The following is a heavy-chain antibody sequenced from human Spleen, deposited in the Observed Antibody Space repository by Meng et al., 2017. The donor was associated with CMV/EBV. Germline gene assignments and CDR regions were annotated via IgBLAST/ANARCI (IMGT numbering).Heavy chain of an antibody. D-gene: IGHD5-12*01. CDR3: ARTSGYDYVGDAFDI. V-gene: IGHV4-39*07. Sequence: QRQLQEAGPGPVKPSETLSLTCTVSGGSISSSSYYWGWIRQPPGKGLEWIGSIYYSGSTYYNPSLKSRVTMSVDTSKNQFSLKLSSVTAADTAVYYCARTSGYDYVGDAFDIWGQGTMVTVSS. J-gene: IGHJ3*02. CDR1: GGSISSSSYY. CDR2: IYYSGST.